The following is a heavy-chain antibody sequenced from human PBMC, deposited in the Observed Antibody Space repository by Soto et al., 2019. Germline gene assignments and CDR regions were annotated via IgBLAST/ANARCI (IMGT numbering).Heavy chain of an antibody. CDR3: FRGGVTSRTFDY. D-gene: IGHD3-16*01. V-gene: IGHV5-51*01. CDR2: IFPDDSDT. CDR1: GYIIKNYW. J-gene: IGHJ4*02. Sequence: GESLKISCKASGYIIKNYWIGWVRQMPGQGLEWMGIIFPDDSDTRYSPSFQGHVTISVDKSISTAYVQWSSLKASDSAIYYCFRGGVTSRTFDYWGQGTLVTV.